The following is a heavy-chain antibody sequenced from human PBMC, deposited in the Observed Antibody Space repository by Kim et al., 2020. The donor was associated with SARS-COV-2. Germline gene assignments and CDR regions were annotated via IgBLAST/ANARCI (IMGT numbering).Heavy chain of an antibody. V-gene: IGHV3-7*01. D-gene: IGHD6-13*01. Sequence: GGSLRLSCAASGFTFSSYWMSWVRQAPGKGLEWVANIKQDGSEKYYVDSVKGRFTISRDNAKNSLYLQMNSLRAEDTAVYYCARGIVERDSSSWWYYYYYGMDVWGQGTTVTVSS. CDR1: GFTFSSYW. J-gene: IGHJ6*02. CDR2: IKQDGSEK. CDR3: ARGIVERDSSSWWYYYYYGMDV.